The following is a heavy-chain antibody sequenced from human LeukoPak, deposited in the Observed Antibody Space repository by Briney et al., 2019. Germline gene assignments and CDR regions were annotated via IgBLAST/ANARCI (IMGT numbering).Heavy chain of an antibody. CDR1: GFTFSSYG. CDR2: ISGSGGST. V-gene: IGHV3-23*01. J-gene: IGHJ3*02. Sequence: PGGTLRLSCAASGFTFSSYGMSWVRQAPGKGLEWVSAISGSGGSTYYADSVKGRFTISRDNSKNTLYLQMNSLRAEDTAVYYCAHSKSGSYLGAFDIWGQGTMVTVSS. D-gene: IGHD3-10*01. CDR3: AHSKSGSYLGAFDI.